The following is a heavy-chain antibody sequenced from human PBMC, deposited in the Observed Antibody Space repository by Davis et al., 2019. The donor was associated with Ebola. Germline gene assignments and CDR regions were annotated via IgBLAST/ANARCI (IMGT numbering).Heavy chain of an antibody. CDR3: ARTTGLEN. CDR2: ISYDGSNK. D-gene: IGHD4-17*01. J-gene: IGHJ4*02. Sequence: GESLKISCAASGFTFSSYAMHWVRQAPGKGLEWVAVISYDGSNKYYADSVKGRFTISRDNSKNTLYLQMNSLRAEDTAVYYCARTTGLENWGQGTLVTVSS. CDR1: GFTFSSYA. V-gene: IGHV3-30*04.